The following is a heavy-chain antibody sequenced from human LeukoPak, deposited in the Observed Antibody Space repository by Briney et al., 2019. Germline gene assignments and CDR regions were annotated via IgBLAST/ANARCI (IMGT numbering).Heavy chain of an antibody. CDR3: ARGGPYYDFWSGSIQAYYFDY. CDR1: GGSFSGYY. J-gene: IGHJ4*02. CDR2: INHSGST. Sequence: SETLSLTCAVDGGSFSGYYWSWIRQPPGKGLGWIGEINHSGSTNYNPSLKSRVTISVDTSKNQFSLKLSSVTAADTAVYYCARGGPYYDFWSGSIQAYYFDYWGQGTLVTVSS. D-gene: IGHD3-3*01. V-gene: IGHV4-34*01.